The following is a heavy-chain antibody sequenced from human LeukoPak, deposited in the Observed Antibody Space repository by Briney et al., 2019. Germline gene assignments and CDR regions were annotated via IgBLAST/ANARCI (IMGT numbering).Heavy chain of an antibody. CDR2: IGSSGGSR. Sequence: GGSLRLSRAAPGFTFSSYEMDWVRWAPGKGLEWVSYIGSSGGSRYYADSVKGRFISSRGNAKNSFYLQMNSLRVEDTAIYYCAREDGDAFDIWGQGTMVSVSS. V-gene: IGHV3-48*03. D-gene: IGHD5-24*01. CDR3: AREDGDAFDI. CDR1: GFTFSSYE. J-gene: IGHJ3*02.